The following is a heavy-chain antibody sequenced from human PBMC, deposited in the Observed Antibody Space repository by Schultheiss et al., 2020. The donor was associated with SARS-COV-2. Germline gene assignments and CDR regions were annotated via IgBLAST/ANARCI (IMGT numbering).Heavy chain of an antibody. CDR1: GFTFSSYA. CDR2: ISGSGGST. CDR3: ARDPVTAVGIDWYFDL. Sequence: GGSLRLSCAASGFTFSSYAMSWVRQAPGKGLEWVSAISGSGGSTYYADSVKGRFTISRDNSKNSMFLQMKGLTTEDSALYHCARDPVTAVGIDWYFDLWGRGTLVTVSS. D-gene: IGHD2-2*01. J-gene: IGHJ2*01. V-gene: IGHV3-23*01.